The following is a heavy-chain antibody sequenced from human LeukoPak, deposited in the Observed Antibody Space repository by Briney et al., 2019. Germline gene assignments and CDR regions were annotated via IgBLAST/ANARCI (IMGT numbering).Heavy chain of an antibody. CDR3: ARLGDVEVNGGTLDY. J-gene: IGHJ4*02. Sequence: SETLSLTCTVSGGSISSYYWGWIRQPPGKGLEWIASIFYSGESNKSPSLKNRVTVSVDTSKNQFFLKLTSVTVADTAVYFCARLGDVEVNGGTLDYWGRGTLVTVSS. CDR2: IFYSGES. D-gene: IGHD3-16*01. V-gene: IGHV4-39*01. CDR1: GGSISSYY.